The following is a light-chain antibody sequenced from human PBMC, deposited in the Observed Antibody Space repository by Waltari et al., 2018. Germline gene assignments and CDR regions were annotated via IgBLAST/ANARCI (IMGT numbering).Light chain of an antibody. Sequence: DVQMTQSPSSLSASVGDRVIITCRASQTIETYLNWYPQKPGFAPKLLIYSVSTLHSGVPSRFSGNRPGTDFTLTISSLQPEDFATYYCQQSYTTPPTFGGGTKIEV. CDR1: QTIETY. J-gene: IGKJ4*01. CDR2: SVS. CDR3: QQSYTTPPT. V-gene: IGKV1-39*01.